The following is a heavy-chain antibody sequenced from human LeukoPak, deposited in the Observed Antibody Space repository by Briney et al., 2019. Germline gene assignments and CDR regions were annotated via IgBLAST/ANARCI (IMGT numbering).Heavy chain of an antibody. CDR1: GGSISRYY. V-gene: IGHV4-59*12. Sequence: SETLSLTCTVSGGSISRYYWSWIRQPPGKGLEWIGYIYYSGGTNYIPSLKSRVTMSVDTSKNQFSLKLSSVTAADTAVYYCARVWDYDFWSGYYTFDYWGQGTLVTVSS. CDR3: ARVWDYDFWSGYYTFDY. D-gene: IGHD3-3*01. CDR2: IYYSGGT. J-gene: IGHJ4*02.